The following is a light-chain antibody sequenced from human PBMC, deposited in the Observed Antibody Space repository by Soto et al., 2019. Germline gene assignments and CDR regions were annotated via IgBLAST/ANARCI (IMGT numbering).Light chain of an antibody. CDR3: QQYGSLT. V-gene: IGKV3-20*01. J-gene: IGKJ4*01. CDR1: QTVRNNY. CDR2: GAS. Sequence: GLSQSPGTLSLSPGERATLSCRASQTVRNNYLAWYQQKPGQAPRLLIYGASSRATGIPDRFSGSGSGTDFTLTISRLEPEDFAVYYCQQYGSLTFGGGTKVDIK.